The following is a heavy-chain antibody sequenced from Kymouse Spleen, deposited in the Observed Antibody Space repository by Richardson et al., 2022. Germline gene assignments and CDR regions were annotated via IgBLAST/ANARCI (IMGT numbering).Heavy chain of an antibody. CDR1: GFTFSSYG. Sequence: QVQLVESGGGVVQPGRSLRLSCAASGFTFSSYGMHWVRQAPGKGLEWVAVIWYDGSNKYYADSVKGRFTISRDNSKNTLYLQMNSLRAEDTAVYYCAREGWTVTTRGYYYGMDVWGQGTTVTVSS. CDR3: AREGWTVTTRGYYYGMDV. CDR2: IWYDGSNK. J-gene: IGHJ6*02. D-gene: IGHD4-11,IGHD4-11*01. V-gene: IGHV3-33*01.